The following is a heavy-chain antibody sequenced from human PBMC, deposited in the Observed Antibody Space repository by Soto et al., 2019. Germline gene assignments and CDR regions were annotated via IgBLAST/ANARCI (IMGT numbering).Heavy chain of an antibody. D-gene: IGHD1-26*01. CDR2: ISGSGGST. CDR3: AKDDSGSSPCCLDY. CDR1: GFTFGSYA. J-gene: IGHJ4*02. V-gene: IGHV3-23*01. Sequence: GGSLRLSCAASGFTFGSYAVSWVRQAPGKGLEWVSAISGSGGSTYYVDSVKGRFTISRDNSKNTLYLQMNSLRAEDTAVYYCAKDDSGSSPCCLDYWGQGTLVTVSS.